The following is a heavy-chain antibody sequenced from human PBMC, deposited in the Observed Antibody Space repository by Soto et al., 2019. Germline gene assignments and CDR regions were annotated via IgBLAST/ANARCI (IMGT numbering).Heavy chain of an antibody. CDR1: GFDFSNSW. CDR3: AKDTAYAMDV. D-gene: IGHD2-15*01. Sequence: DVQLVESGGGLVQPGGSLRLSCAASGFDFSNSWIHWVRQGPGKGLVWVSHINSDGSGTTYADSVKGRFTISRDNAKNTVYLQMNSLRAEDTAVYYCAKDTAYAMDVWGQGTTVTVSS. V-gene: IGHV3-74*01. CDR2: INSDGSGT. J-gene: IGHJ6*02.